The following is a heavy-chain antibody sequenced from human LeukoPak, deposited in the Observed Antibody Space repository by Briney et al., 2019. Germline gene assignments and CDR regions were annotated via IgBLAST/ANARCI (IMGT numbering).Heavy chain of an antibody. Sequence: PSETLSLTCVVSVYSLGKNYYWGWIRQPPGKGLEWIGRIYGTGSTSYNPSLMNRVTMSVDTSKNHFSLKLTSVTAADTAVYYCARYDSRGSASTRFDYWGQGILVTISS. CDR3: ARYDSRGSASTRFDY. D-gene: IGHD3-16*01. CDR1: VYSLGKNYY. J-gene: IGHJ4*02. V-gene: IGHV4-38-2*01. CDR2: IYGTGST.